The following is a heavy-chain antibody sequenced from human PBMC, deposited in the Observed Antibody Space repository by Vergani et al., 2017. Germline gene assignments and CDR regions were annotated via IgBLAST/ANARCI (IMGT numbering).Heavy chain of an antibody. CDR1: GFTFSSYS. CDR2: ISSSSSYI. V-gene: IGHV3-21*01. Sequence: EVQLVESGGGLVKPGGSLRLSCAASGFTFSSYSMNWVRQAPGKGLEWVSSISSSSSYIYYADSVKGRFTISRDNAKNSLYLQMNSLRAEDTAVYYCAIVNLSVGVFDIWGQGTMVTVSS. J-gene: IGHJ3*02. D-gene: IGHD3-3*01. CDR3: AIVNLSVGVFDI.